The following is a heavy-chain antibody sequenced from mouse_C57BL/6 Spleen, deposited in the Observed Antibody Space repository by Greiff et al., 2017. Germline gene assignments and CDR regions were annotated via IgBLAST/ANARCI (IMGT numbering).Heavy chain of an antibody. J-gene: IGHJ2*01. CDR1: GFTFSNYW. CDR2: IRLKSDNYAT. Sequence: EVKLEESGGGLVQPGGSMKLSCVASGFTFSNYWMNWVRQSPEKGLEWVAQIRLKSDNYATHYAESVKGRFTISRDDSKSSVYLQINNLRAEDTGIYYCADYGYYPYFDYWGQGTTLTVSS. V-gene: IGHV6-3*01. D-gene: IGHD2-12*01. CDR3: ADYGYYPYFDY.